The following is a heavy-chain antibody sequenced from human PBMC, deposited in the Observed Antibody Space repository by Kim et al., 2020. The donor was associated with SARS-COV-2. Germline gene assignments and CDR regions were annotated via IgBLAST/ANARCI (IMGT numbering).Heavy chain of an antibody. CDR2: INPSGGST. Sequence: ASVKVSCKASGYTFTSYYMHWVRQAPGQGLEWMGIINPSGGSTSYAQKFQGRVTMTRDTSTSTVYMELSSLRSEDTAVYYYARGVDYYGSHFDAFDIWGQGTMVTVSS. CDR3: ARGVDYYGSHFDAFDI. J-gene: IGHJ3*02. V-gene: IGHV1-46*01. CDR1: GYTFTSYY. D-gene: IGHD3-10*01.